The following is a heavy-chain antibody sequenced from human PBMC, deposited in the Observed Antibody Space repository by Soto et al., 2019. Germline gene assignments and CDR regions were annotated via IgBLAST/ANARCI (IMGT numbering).Heavy chain of an antibody. V-gene: IGHV4-30-4*01. D-gene: IGHD3-22*01. CDR1: GGSISRGDYY. J-gene: IGHJ4*02. CDR2: IYYTGST. Sequence: PSETLSLICTVSGGSISRGDYYWSWIRQPPGKGLEWIGYIYYTGSTYYNPSLKSRITMSVDTSKNQLSLKLTSVTAADTAVYYCARALDDSSGYYGGLGYCGQGTLVTVSS. CDR3: ARALDDSSGYYGGLGY.